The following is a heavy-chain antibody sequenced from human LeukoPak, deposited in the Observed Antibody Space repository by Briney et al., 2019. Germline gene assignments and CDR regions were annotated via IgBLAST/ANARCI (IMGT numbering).Heavy chain of an antibody. V-gene: IGHV4-34*01. CDR1: GGSISSYY. Sequence: SETLSLTCTVSGGSISSYYWSWIRQPPGKGLEWIGEINHSGSTNYNPSLKSRVTISVDTSKNQFSLKLSSVTAADTAVYYCARRKYYDFWSGYPGSLYNWFDPWGQGTLVTVSS. CDR3: ARRKYYDFWSGYPGSLYNWFDP. J-gene: IGHJ5*02. D-gene: IGHD3-3*01. CDR2: INHSGST.